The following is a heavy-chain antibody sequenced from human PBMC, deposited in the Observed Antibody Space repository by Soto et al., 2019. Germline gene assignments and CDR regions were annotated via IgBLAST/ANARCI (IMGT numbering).Heavy chain of an antibody. Sequence: GGSLRLSWAASGFTFSGYWMSWVRQAPGKGLEWVANIKQDGSEKYYVDSVKGRFTISRDNAKNSLYLQMNSLRAEDTAVYYCARRTGDFWSGPFDPWGQGTLVTVSS. CDR1: GFTFSGYW. J-gene: IGHJ5*02. D-gene: IGHD3-3*01. CDR2: IKQDGSEK. CDR3: ARRTGDFWSGPFDP. V-gene: IGHV3-7*01.